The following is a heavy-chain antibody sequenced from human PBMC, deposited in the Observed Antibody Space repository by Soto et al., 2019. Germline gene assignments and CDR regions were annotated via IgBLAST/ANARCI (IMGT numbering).Heavy chain of an antibody. CDR3: ARDGRYCTNGVCYTHYYYGMDV. D-gene: IGHD2-8*01. CDR2: IDPSDSYT. CDR1: GYSFTSYW. Sequence: GESLKISCKGSGYSFTSYWISWVRQMPGKGLEWMGRIDPSDSYTNYSPSFQGHVTISADKSISTAYLQWSSLKASDTAMYYCARDGRYCTNGVCYTHYYYGMDVWGQGTTVTVSS. J-gene: IGHJ6*02. V-gene: IGHV5-10-1*01.